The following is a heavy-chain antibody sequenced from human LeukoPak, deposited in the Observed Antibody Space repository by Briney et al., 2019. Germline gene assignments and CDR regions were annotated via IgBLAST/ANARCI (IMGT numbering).Heavy chain of an antibody. CDR3: ARGKDIVVVPAANEIFDY. V-gene: IGHV4-34*01. Sequence: SETLSLTCAVYGGSFSGYYWSWIRQPPGKGLEWIGEINHSGSTNYNPSLKSRVTISVDTSKNQFSLKLSSVTAADTAVYYCARGKDIVVVPAANEIFDYWGQGTLVIVSS. J-gene: IGHJ4*02. D-gene: IGHD2-2*01. CDR1: GGSFSGYY. CDR2: INHSGST.